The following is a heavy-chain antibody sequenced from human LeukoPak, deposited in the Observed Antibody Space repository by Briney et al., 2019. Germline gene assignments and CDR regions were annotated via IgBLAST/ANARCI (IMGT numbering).Heavy chain of an antibody. CDR3: ARWTNWNDDAFDI. D-gene: IGHD1-1*01. J-gene: IGHJ3*02. CDR1: GGSISSSTYY. V-gene: IGHV4-39*07. CDR2: IHHSGST. Sequence: SETLSLTCTVSGGSISSSTYYWAWIRQPPGKGLEWIATIHHSGSTYYNPSLKSRVTISVDTSKNQFSLKLSSVTAADTAVYYCARWTNWNDDAFDIWGQGTMVTVSS.